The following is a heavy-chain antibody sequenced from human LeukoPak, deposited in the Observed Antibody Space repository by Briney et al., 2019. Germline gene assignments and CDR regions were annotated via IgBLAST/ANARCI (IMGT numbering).Heavy chain of an antibody. CDR3: ARVVGYCSRTSCYGGYYFDY. CDR1: GFTFSSYS. V-gene: IGHV3-21*01. Sequence: GGSLRLSWAASGFTFSSYSINWVRQAPGKGLEWVSSISSSSSYIYYADSVKGRFTISRDNAKNSLYLQMNSLRAEETAVYYCARVVGYCSRTSCYGGYYFDYWGQGTLVTVSS. CDR2: ISSSSSYI. D-gene: IGHD2-2*01. J-gene: IGHJ4*02.